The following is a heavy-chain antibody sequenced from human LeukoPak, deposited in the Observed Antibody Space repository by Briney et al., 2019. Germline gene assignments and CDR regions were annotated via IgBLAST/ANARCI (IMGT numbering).Heavy chain of an antibody. CDR3: AKLWTGTTSY. D-gene: IGHD1-1*01. CDR2: IRYDGSNQ. Sequence: PGGSLRLSCAASGFSFSSYGIHWVRQAPGKGLEWVAYIRYDGSNQYYADSVKGRFTISRDNSKNSLYLQMNSLRAEDTAVYYCAKLWTGTTSYWGQGTLVTVSS. CDR1: GFSFSSYG. J-gene: IGHJ4*02. V-gene: IGHV3-30*02.